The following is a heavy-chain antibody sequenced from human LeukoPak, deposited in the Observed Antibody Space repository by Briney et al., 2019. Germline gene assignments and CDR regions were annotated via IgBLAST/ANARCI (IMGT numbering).Heavy chain of an antibody. CDR3: ARGSLRSSNNPLYWFDP. V-gene: IGHV1-2*04. D-gene: IGHD6-13*01. CDR1: GGTFSSYA. Sequence: ASVKVSCKASGGTFSSYAISWVRQAPGQGLEWMGWINPNSGGTNYAQKFQGWVTMTRDTSISTAYMELSRLRSDDTAVYYCARGSLRSSNNPLYWFDPWGQGTLVTVSS. CDR2: INPNSGGT. J-gene: IGHJ5*02.